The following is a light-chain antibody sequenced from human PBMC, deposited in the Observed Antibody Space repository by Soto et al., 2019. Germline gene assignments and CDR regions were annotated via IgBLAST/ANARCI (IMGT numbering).Light chain of an antibody. CDR1: SSNIGSNT. Sequence: QSVLTQAPSASGTPGQRVTISCSGSSSNIGSNTVTWYQQVPGTAPKLLIYSNDQRPSGVPDRFSGSKSGTSASLAIAGLQSEDEADYYCAAWDDSLNGGVFGGGTKVTVL. V-gene: IGLV1-44*01. J-gene: IGLJ3*02. CDR3: AAWDDSLNGGV. CDR2: SND.